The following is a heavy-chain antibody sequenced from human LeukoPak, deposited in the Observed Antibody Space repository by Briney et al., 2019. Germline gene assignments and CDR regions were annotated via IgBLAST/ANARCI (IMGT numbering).Heavy chain of an antibody. CDR1: GFTFSVYS. D-gene: IGHD1-26*01. J-gene: IGHJ4*02. CDR2: IKQDGSEK. V-gene: IGHV3-7*01. CDR3: ARDPGPRVPPGSYSDY. Sequence: PGGSLRLSCAASGFTFSVYSMSWVRQAPGKGLEWVANIKQDGSEKYYVGSVKGRFTISRDNAKNSLYLQTNSLRAEDTAVYYCARDPGPRVPPGSYSDYWGQGTLVTVSS.